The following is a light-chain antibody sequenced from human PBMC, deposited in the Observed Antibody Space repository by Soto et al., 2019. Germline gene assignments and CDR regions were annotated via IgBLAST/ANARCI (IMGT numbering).Light chain of an antibody. V-gene: IGKV1-5*03. CDR1: QSIHIY. J-gene: IGKJ2*01. Sequence: DIPMTQSPSTLSGSVGDSVTITCRASQSIHIYLAWYQQKPGKAPKLLIYRASTLEGGVPSRFSGSGSGTDFTLTINSLQPDDIATYYCQQYHSYLSTFGQGTKVEIK. CDR2: RAS. CDR3: QQYHSYLST.